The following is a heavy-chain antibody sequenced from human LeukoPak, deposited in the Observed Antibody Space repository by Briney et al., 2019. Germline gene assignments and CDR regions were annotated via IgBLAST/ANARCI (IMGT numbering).Heavy chain of an antibody. V-gene: IGHV4-4*02. D-gene: IGHD1-26*01. CDR2: IHHSGST. CDR3: ARDGGRDSGSYYEDY. CDR1: GASVSSSNW. J-gene: IGHJ4*02. Sequence: SETLSLTCAVSGASVSSSNWWMWVRQPPKKGLEWIGEIHHSGSTNYNPSLKSRVTMSVDTSKNQFSLKLSSVTAADTAVYYCARDGGRDSGSYYEDYWGQGTLVTVLS.